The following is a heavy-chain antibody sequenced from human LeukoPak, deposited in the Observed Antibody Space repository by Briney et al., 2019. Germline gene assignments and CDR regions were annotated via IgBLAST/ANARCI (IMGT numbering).Heavy chain of an antibody. CDR3: ARRVTSFDP. V-gene: IGHV4-34*01. J-gene: IGHJ5*02. CDR1: GFTFSSYA. Sequence: GSLRLSCASSGFTFSSYAMSWIRQPPGKRLEWIGEINHSGSTNYNPSLKSRVTISVDTSKNQFSLKLSSVTAADTAVYYCARRVTSFDPWGQGTLVTVSS. CDR2: INHSGST. D-gene: IGHD2-2*01.